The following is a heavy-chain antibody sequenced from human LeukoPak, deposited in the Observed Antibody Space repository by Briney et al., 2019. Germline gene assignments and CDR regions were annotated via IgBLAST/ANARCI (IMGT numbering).Heavy chain of an antibody. Sequence: GGSLRPSCAASGFTFSDYYMSWIRQAPGKGLEWVSYISSRTGDTNYVDSVKGRFTISRDNAKNSLYLQMNSLRAEDTAVYYCSRVGSSGSVDYWGQGTLVTVSS. D-gene: IGHD1-1*01. CDR2: ISSRTGDT. V-gene: IGHV3-11*06. CDR3: SRVGSSGSVDY. J-gene: IGHJ4*02. CDR1: GFTFSDYY.